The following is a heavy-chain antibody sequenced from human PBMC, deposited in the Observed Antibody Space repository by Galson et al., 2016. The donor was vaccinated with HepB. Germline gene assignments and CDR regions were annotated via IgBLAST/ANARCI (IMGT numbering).Heavy chain of an antibody. V-gene: IGHV3-23*01. Sequence: SLRLSCAGSGFTFNSYAMNWVSQAPGKGLEWISLISDNGHATYYADPVRGRFSIARDNSKNTLYLQMNSLRADDTAVYYCAKCPPGTRGSLDSWGQGTLVTVSS. CDR2: ISDNGHAT. CDR1: GFTFNSYA. J-gene: IGHJ4*02. CDR3: AKCPPGTRGSLDS. D-gene: IGHD1-14*01.